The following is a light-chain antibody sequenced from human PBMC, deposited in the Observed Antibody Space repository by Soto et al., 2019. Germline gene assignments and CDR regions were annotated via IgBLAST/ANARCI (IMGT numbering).Light chain of an antibody. CDR3: QQYGRTSWT. CDR2: GAS. V-gene: IGKV3-20*01. J-gene: IGKJ1*01. Sequence: EIVLTQSPGTLSFFPGEGATLSCRAIQSVSTNFFAWYQQKPGQTPRLLIYGASTRATGIPDRFSGSGSGTDFTLTISRLEPEDFAVYYCQQYGRTSWTFGQGTKVDIK. CDR1: QSVSTNF.